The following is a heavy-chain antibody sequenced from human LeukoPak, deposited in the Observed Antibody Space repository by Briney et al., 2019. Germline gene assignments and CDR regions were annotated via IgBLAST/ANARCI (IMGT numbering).Heavy chain of an antibody. CDR1: GYTFTGYY. CDR2: INPNSGGT. CDR3: ARDFGQWLETNWFDP. D-gene: IGHD6-19*01. V-gene: IGHV1-2*02. Sequence: ASVKVSCKASGYTFTGYYMHWVRQAPGQGLEWMGWINPNSGGTNYAQKFQGRVTMTRDTSISTAYMELSRLRSDDTAVYYCARDFGQWLETNWFDPWGQGTLVTVSS. J-gene: IGHJ5*02.